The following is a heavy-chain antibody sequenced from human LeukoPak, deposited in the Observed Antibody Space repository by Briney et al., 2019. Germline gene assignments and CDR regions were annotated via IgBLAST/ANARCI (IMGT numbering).Heavy chain of an antibody. J-gene: IGHJ6*02. CDR3: ARGGVGTVTTLYYYYYGMDV. CDR1: GGSISSYY. Sequence: SETLSLTCTVSGGSISSYYWSWIRQPPGKGLEWIGYIYYSGSTNYNPSLKSRVTISVDTSKNQFSLKLSSETAADTAVYYCARGGVGTVTTLYYYYYGMDVWGQGTTVTVSS. V-gene: IGHV4-59*01. CDR2: IYYSGST. D-gene: IGHD4-17*01.